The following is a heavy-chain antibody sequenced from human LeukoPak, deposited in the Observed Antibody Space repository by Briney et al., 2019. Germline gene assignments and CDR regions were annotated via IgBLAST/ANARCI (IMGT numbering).Heavy chain of an antibody. V-gene: IGHV3-33*01. CDR3: ARGHASASGWRESYYFDY. D-gene: IGHD6-19*01. J-gene: IGHJ4*02. CDR2: IWYDGSNK. CDR1: GFIFKTYA. Sequence: PGGSLRLSCAASGFIFKTYAMHWVRQAPGKGLEWVTMIWYDGSNKYYGDSVKGRFTISRDNSKNTLYLQMNSLRAEDTAVYYCARGHASASGWRESYYFDYWGQGTLVTVSS.